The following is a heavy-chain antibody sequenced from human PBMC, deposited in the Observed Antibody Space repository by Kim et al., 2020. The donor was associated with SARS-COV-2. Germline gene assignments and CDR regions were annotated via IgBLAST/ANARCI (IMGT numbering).Heavy chain of an antibody. CDR3: ARDLGSGSYL. D-gene: IGHD3-10*01. CDR2: ISSSGSYI. CDR1: GFTFSSYS. Sequence: GGSLRLSCAASGFTFSSYSLNWVRQAPGKGLEWVSSISSSGSYIFYADSVKGRFTISRDNAKNSLYLQMNSLRAEDTAVYYCARDLGSGSYLWGQGTLVTVSS. J-gene: IGHJ4*02. V-gene: IGHV3-21*01.